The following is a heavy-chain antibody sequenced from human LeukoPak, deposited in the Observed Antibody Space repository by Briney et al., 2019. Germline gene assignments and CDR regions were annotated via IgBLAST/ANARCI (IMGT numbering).Heavy chain of an antibody. V-gene: IGHV4-4*09. J-gene: IGHJ4*02. Sequence: SETLSLTCTVSGGSISSHYWSWIRQPPGKGLEWIGYIYTSGSTNYNPSPKSRVTISVDTSKNQFSLKLSSVTAADTAVYYCARHRRYNWNDLLWGQGTLVTVSS. D-gene: IGHD1-1*01. CDR3: ARHRRYNWNDLL. CDR2: IYTSGST. CDR1: GGSISSHY.